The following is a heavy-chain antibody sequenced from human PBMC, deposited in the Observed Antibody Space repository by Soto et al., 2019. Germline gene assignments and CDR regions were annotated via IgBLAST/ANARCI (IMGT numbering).Heavy chain of an antibody. CDR1: CVSVSRGRSY. D-gene: IGHD6-13*01. Sequence: SEPLSLTYTVSCVSVSRGRSYWSWIRQPPGTGLEWIGHIYYSGSTNYHPPLQSRVTISVDTSKNPFSRKLSSVTAADTAVYYCASGAAARRGGWFDPWGQGTLVTVSA. CDR3: ASGAAARRGGWFDP. J-gene: IGHJ5*02. CDR2: IYYSGST. V-gene: IGHV4-61*01.